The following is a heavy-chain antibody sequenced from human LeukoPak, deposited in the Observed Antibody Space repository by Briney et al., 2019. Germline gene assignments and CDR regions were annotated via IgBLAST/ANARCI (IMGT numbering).Heavy chain of an antibody. CDR2: IYPGDSDT. Sequence: GESLQISCQGSGHSFTSYWIGWVRQMPGKGLEWMGIIYPGDSDTRYSPSFQGQVTISADKSISTAYLQWSSLKASDTAMYYCARLDSSGYYYVAEYFQHWGQGTLVTVSS. J-gene: IGHJ1*01. CDR3: ARLDSSGYYYVAEYFQH. D-gene: IGHD3-22*01. V-gene: IGHV5-51*01. CDR1: GHSFTSYW.